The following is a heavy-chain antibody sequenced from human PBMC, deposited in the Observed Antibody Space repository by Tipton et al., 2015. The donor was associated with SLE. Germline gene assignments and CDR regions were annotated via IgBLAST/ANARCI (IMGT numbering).Heavy chain of an antibody. J-gene: IGHJ3*02. V-gene: IGHV3-66*02. CDR3: ARDLAYSSSWYDAFDI. CDR2: IYSGGST. Sequence: SLRLSCAASGFTFDDHGMSWVRQAPGKGLEWVSVIYSGGSTYYADSVKGRFTISRDNSKNTLYLQMNSLRTEDTAVYYCARDLAYSSSWYDAFDIWGQGTMVTVSS. D-gene: IGHD6-13*01. CDR1: GFTFDDHG.